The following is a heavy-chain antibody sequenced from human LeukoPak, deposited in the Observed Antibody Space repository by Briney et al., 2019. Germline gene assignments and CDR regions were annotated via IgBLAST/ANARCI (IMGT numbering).Heavy chain of an antibody. D-gene: IGHD3-16*01. CDR1: GFTFSSYW. CDR3: ASGDYYYGMDV. J-gene: IGHJ6*04. V-gene: IGHV3-74*01. CDR2: INSDGSST. Sequence: PGGSLRLSCAASGFTFSSYWMHRVRQAPGKGLVWVSRINSDGSSTSYADSVKGRFTISRDNAKNTLYLQMNSLRAEDTAVYYCASGDYYYGMDVWGKGTTVTVSS.